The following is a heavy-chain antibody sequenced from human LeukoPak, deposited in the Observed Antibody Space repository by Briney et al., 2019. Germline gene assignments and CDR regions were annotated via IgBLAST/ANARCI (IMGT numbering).Heavy chain of an antibody. D-gene: IGHD3-16*01. Sequence: PGGSLRLSCADSRFTFSTYWMSSVRQAPGTGLEWVANINQDGSEKYYVDSVKGRFTVSRDNAKNSLYLQMNRLKDEDSAVYFCARVRVGDWGSVWDHWGQGARVTVSS. CDR2: INQDGSEK. CDR1: RFTFSTYW. V-gene: IGHV3-7*02. J-gene: IGHJ4*02. CDR3: ARVRVGDWGSVWDH.